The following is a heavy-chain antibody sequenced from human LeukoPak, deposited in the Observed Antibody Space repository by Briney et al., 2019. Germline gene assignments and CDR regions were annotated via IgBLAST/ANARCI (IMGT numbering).Heavy chain of an antibody. J-gene: IGHJ3*02. V-gene: IGHV1-18*01. CDR3: ARSLLVVPDASGEHDAFDM. D-gene: IGHD2-8*02. CDR1: GYTFTHYG. Sequence: GASVKVSCKASGYTFTHYGISWVRQAPGHGLEWVGWISAYNGDTKYAQSFQDKVTMTTDTSTSTAYMELRSLTSDDTAVYYCARSLLVVPDASGEHDAFDMWGQGTMVTVSS. CDR2: ISAYNGDT.